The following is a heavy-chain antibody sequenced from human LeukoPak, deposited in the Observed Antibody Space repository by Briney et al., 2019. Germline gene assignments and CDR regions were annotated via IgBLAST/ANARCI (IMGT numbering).Heavy chain of an antibody. V-gene: IGHV1-8*01. J-gene: IGHJ4*02. CDR3: ARGSRSSGGGGY. CDR2: MNPNSGNT. Sequence: ASVKVSCKASGYTFTSYDINWVRQATGQGLEWMGWMNPNSGNTGYAQKFQGRVTMTRNTSISTAYMELSSLRSEDTAVYYCARGSRSSGGGGYWGQGTLVTVSS. CDR1: GYTFTSYD. D-gene: IGHD2-15*01.